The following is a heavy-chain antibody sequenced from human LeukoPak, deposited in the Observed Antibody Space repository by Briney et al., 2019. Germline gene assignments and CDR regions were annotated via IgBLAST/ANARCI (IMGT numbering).Heavy chain of an antibody. CDR3: ATSRYYYDSSGYYNGAAFDI. D-gene: IGHD3-22*01. V-gene: IGHV4-39*01. CDR2: IYYSGST. CDR1: GGSISSSSYY. J-gene: IGHJ3*02. Sequence: SETLSLTRTVSGGSISSSSYYWGWIRQPAGKGLEWIGSIYYSGSTYYNPSLKSRVTISVDTSKNQFSLKLSSVTAADTAVYYCATSRYYYDSSGYYNGAAFDIWGQGTMVTVSS.